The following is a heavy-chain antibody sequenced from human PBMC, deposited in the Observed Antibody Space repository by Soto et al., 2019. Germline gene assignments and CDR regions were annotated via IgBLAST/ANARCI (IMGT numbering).Heavy chain of an antibody. CDR2: IDYSGST. CDR1: GGSISSGGYY. CDR3: ARHRIASRTIHY. D-gene: IGHD6-6*01. V-gene: IGHV4-31*03. J-gene: IGHJ4*02. Sequence: QVQLQESGPGLVKPSQTLSLTCTVSGGSISSGGYYWSCIRQHPGKCLEWIGYIDYSGSTYYNPYLKSRVTRSVDTSTNQFSLKRSSVTDADTDVYYCARHRIASRTIHYWGQGTLVTVSS.